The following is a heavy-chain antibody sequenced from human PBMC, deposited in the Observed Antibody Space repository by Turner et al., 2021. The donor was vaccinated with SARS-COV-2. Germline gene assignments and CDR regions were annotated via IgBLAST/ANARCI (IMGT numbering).Heavy chain of an antibody. CDR2: IRGSGGST. D-gene: IGHD2-15*01. J-gene: IGHJ4*02. V-gene: IGHV3-23*01. CDR3: AKDLGREYCSGGACYY. Sequence: EVQFLESGVGLVHPGGSLSVSCSASGFTSSTYAMSWVRQAPGKGLEWVSAIRGSGGSTYYADSVKGRFTISRDNYKNTLYLQMNSLRVEDTAVYYCAKDLGREYCSGGACYYWGQGTLVTVSS. CDR1: GFTSSTYA.